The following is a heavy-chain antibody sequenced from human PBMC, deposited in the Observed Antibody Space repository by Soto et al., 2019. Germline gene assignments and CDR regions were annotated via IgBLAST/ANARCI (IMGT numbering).Heavy chain of an antibody. CDR1: GYTFTGYY. J-gene: IGHJ6*02. Sequence: ASVKVSCKASGYTFTGYYMHWVRQAPGQGLEWMGWINPNSGGTNYAQKFQGWVTMTRDTSISTAYMELSRLRSDDTAVYYCARDLSDKATDRYYYYYYGMDVWGQGTTVTVS. CDR2: INPNSGGT. V-gene: IGHV1-2*04. D-gene: IGHD5-18*01. CDR3: ARDLSDKATDRYYYYYYGMDV.